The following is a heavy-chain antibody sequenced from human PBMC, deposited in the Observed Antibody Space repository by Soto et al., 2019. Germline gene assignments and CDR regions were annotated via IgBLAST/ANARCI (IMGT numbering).Heavy chain of an antibody. J-gene: IGHJ3*02. CDR3: ARLPLQYSSGWGTRHGAFDI. CDR2: IYYSGST. V-gene: IGHV4-59*01. CDR1: GGSISSYY. Sequence: QVQLQESGPGLVKPSETLSLTCTVSGGSISSYYWSWIRQPPGKGLEWIGYIYYSGSTNYNPSLNSRVTISVDTSKTQFSLKLSSVTAADTAVYYCARLPLQYSSGWGTRHGAFDIWGEGTMVTVSS. D-gene: IGHD6-19*01.